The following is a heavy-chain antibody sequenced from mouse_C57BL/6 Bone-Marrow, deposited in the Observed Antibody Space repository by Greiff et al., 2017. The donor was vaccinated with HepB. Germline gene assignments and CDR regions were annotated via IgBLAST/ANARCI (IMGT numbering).Heavy chain of an antibody. CDR1: GYAFTNYL. V-gene: IGHV1-54*01. J-gene: IGHJ4*01. CDR2: INPGSGGT. D-gene: IGHD2-2*01. Sequence: VQLQQSGAELVRPGTSVKVSCKASGYAFTNYLIEWVKQRPGQGLEWIGVINPGSGGTNYNEKFKGKARLTADKSSSTAYMQLSSLTSEDSAVYYCAGGYGRAMDYGGQETSVTVSS. CDR3: AGGYGRAMDY.